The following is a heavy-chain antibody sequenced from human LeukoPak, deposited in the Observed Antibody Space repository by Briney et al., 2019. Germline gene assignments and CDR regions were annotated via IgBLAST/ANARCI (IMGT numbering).Heavy chain of an antibody. CDR1: GLACSNYA. CDR3: ASIQRWERTLGNCYSDT. J-gene: IGHJ4*02. CDR2: FSGSGDYT. Sequence: PGGSLRLSCAASGLACSNYAMIWGRQAPGKGLEWVSAFSGSGDYTYHADSVKGRFTISRDKSKNMVFLQMNSLGADDMAYYYASIQRWERTLGNCYSDTWGQGALVTVSS. V-gene: IGHV3-23*01. D-gene: IGHD1-26*01.